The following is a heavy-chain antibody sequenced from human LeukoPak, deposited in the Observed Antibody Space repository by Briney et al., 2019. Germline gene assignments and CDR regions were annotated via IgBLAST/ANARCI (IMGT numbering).Heavy chain of an antibody. Sequence: PSETLSLTCTVSGGSISSYYWSWIRQPPGKGLEWIGYIYYSGSTNYNPSLKSRVTISVDTSKNQFSLKLSSVTAADTAVYYCAREGGRDCSSTSCYYYMDVWGKGTTVTISS. CDR1: GGSISSYY. CDR3: AREGGRDCSSTSCYYYMDV. D-gene: IGHD2-2*01. V-gene: IGHV4-59*01. J-gene: IGHJ6*03. CDR2: IYYSGST.